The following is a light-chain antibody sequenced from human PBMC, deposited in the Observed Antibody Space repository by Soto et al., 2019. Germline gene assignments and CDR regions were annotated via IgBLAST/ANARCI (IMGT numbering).Light chain of an antibody. Sequence: DIQMTQSPSTLSASVGDRVTITCRASQSISSWVAWYQQKPGKGPKLLIYKASHLESGVPSRFSASGSGTEFTLTISSLQPGDFATYYCQHYNTYPWTFGHGTKVDIK. CDR2: KAS. CDR3: QHYNTYPWT. CDR1: QSISSW. J-gene: IGKJ1*01. V-gene: IGKV1-5*03.